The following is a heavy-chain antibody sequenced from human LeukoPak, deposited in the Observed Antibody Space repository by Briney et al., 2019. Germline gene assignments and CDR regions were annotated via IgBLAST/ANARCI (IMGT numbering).Heavy chain of an antibody. V-gene: IGHV4-38-2*02. D-gene: IGHD4-17*01. CDR2: IYRSGST. Sequence: SEPLSLTCSVSTYSISNSLYWGWLRQPPGKGLEWIGSIYRSGSTFYNPSLKSRVTISLDTSKNQFSLKLSSVTAADTAVYFCARGTYGYYMDVWGKGTTVTVSS. CDR1: TYSISNSLY. J-gene: IGHJ6*03. CDR3: ARGTYGYYMDV.